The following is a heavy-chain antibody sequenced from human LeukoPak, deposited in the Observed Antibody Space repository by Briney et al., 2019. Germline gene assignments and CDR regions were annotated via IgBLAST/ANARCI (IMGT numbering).Heavy chain of an antibody. CDR2: IRSSSSTR. D-gene: IGHD5-18*01. CDR1: GFSFSSNR. J-gene: IGHJ4*02. Sequence: GGSLRLSCAASGFSFSSNRMKWVRQAPGKGLEWVSYIRSSSSTRYYADSVKGRFTISRDNAKESLCLQMNSLRAEDTAVYYCAKDRYSYGIDWGQGTLVTVSS. CDR3: AKDRYSYGID. V-gene: IGHV3-48*01.